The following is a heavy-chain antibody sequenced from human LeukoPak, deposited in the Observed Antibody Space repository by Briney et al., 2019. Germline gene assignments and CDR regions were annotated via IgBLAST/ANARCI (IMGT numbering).Heavy chain of an antibody. CDR3: ARDWYYYDSSGYAEQFDY. D-gene: IGHD3-22*01. CDR1: GGSISSYF. CDR2: IYTSGST. J-gene: IGHJ4*02. V-gene: IGHV4-4*07. Sequence: PSETLSLTCTVSGGSISSYFWSWIRQPAGKGLEWIGRIYTSGSTNYNPSLKSRVTMSVDTSKNQFSLKLSSVTAADTAVYYCARDWYYYDSSGYAEQFDYWGQGTLVTVSS.